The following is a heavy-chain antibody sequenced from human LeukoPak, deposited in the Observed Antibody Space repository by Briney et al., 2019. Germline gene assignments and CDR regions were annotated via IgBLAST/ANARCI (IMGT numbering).Heavy chain of an antibody. J-gene: IGHJ4*02. CDR2: IYYTGNT. D-gene: IGHD2-2*01. CDR3: ARVYCSSNSCYLDY. V-gene: IGHV4-39*07. CDR1: GGSITSSLYY. Sequence: SETLSLTCSVSGGSITSSLYYWGWIRQPPGKGLEWIGSIYYTGNTYCNPSLKSRVSMSLDKSKNQFSLNVTSVTAADTAIYYCARVYCSSNSCYLDYWSQGTLVTVSS.